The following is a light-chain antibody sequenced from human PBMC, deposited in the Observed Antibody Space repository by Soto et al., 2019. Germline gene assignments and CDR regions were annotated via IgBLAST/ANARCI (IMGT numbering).Light chain of an antibody. CDR1: QSVGSY. CDR2: DTS. J-gene: IGKJ5*01. CDR3: QQRNTWPPIT. V-gene: IGKV3-11*01. Sequence: EIVLTQSPATLSLSPGERATLSCRASQSVGSYLAWFQQTPGQAPRLLIYDTSNRATGIPARFSGSGSGTDFTLTISSLEPEDFALYYCQQRNTWPPITFGQGTRLEI.